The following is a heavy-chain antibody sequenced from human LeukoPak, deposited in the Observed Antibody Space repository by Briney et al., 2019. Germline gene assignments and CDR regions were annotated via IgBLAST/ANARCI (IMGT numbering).Heavy chain of an antibody. CDR2: ISSSSSTI. CDR3: ARSSRELGGYAPWELMPPFDY. D-gene: IGHD1-7*01. CDR1: GFTFSSSG. J-gene: IGHJ4*02. V-gene: IGHV3-48*01. Sequence: GESLRLSCAASGFTFSSSGMNWVRQAPGKGLEWVSYISSSSSTIYYADSVKGRFTISRDNAKNSLYLQMNSLRAEDTAVYYCARSSRELGGYAPWELMPPFDYWGQGTLVTVSS.